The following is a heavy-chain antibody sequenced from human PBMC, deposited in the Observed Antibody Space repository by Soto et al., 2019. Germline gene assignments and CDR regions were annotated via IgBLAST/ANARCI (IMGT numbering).Heavy chain of an antibody. D-gene: IGHD1-20*01. V-gene: IGHV3-23*01. CDR2: ITGSGAGT. J-gene: IGHJ4*02. Sequence: EVQLLESGGGLVQPGGSLRLSCAASGFTFSSYAMTWVRQAPGKGLEWVSTITGSGAGTYYTDSVKGRFTISRDNSKNTLFLQVNSLRVEDTAVYYCAKALFSQTYNPSARAFDYWGQGTLVTVSS. CDR3: AKALFSQTYNPSARAFDY. CDR1: GFTFSSYA.